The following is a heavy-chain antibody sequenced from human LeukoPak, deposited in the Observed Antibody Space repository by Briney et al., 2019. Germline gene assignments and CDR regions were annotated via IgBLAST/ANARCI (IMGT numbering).Heavy chain of an antibody. V-gene: IGHV1-46*01. J-gene: IGHJ4*02. CDR1: GYTFTSHY. CDR3: ARGWSYDSSGYYYLAY. Sequence: ASVTVSCKASGYTFTSHYIHWVRQAPGQGLEWMGIINPSDGRTSYAQKFLGRVTMTGDTSTSTVYMELYSLRSEDTAVYYCARGWSYDSSGYYYLAYWGQGTLVTVSS. CDR2: INPSDGRT. D-gene: IGHD3-22*01.